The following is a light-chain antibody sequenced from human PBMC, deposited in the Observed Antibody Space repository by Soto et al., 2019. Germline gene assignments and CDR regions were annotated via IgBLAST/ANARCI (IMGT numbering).Light chain of an antibody. Sequence: DIQMTQSPSSLSASVGDRVTITCRSSQNIMNYLHWYHQQPGKAPKVLIYSTSTLQTEVPSRFSGRGPGTDFTLTISGLQAEDFGSYYCQQGYDVPRTFGQGTKV. V-gene: IGKV1-39*01. CDR1: QNIMNY. J-gene: IGKJ1*01. CDR3: QQGYDVPRT. CDR2: STS.